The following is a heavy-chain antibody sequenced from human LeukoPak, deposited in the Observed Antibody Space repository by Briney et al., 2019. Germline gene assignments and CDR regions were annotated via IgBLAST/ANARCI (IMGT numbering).Heavy chain of an antibody. Sequence: ASVKVSCKASGYTFTSYDINWVRQATGQGLEWMGWMNPNSGNTGYAQKFQGRVTITADESTSTAYMELSSLRSEDTAVYYCGRADFWSGYPPLYYYYYMDVWGKGTTVTVSS. D-gene: IGHD3-3*01. CDR1: GYTFTSYD. CDR3: GRADFWSGYPPLYYYYYMDV. J-gene: IGHJ6*03. V-gene: IGHV1-8*01. CDR2: MNPNSGNT.